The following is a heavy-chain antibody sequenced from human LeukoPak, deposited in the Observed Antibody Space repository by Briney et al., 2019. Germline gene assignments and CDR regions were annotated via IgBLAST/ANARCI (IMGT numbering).Heavy chain of an antibody. J-gene: IGHJ3*02. CDR3: ARDFSSVRADAFDI. V-gene: IGHV1-18*01. D-gene: IGHD6-13*01. CDR2: ISAYNGNT. CDR1: GYTFTSYG. Sequence: GASVKVSCKASGYTFTSYGISWVRRAPGQGLEWMGWISAYNGNTNYAQKLQGRVTMTTDTSTSTAYMELRSLRSDDTAVYYCARDFSSVRADAFDIWGQGTMVTVSS.